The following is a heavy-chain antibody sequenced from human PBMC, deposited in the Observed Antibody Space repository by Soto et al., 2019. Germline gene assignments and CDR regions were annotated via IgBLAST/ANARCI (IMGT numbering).Heavy chain of an antibody. D-gene: IGHD3-16*02. V-gene: IGHV3-74*01. Sequence: PGGSLILSCAASGFTFSNNWMHWVRQAPGKGPVWVSRINSDGSSTYYADSVKGRFFISRDNSDNTLHLQMNSLRDDDTAIYYCAKRRLNTITSLSDWWGQGVQVTVSS. CDR1: GFTFSNNW. CDR3: AKRRLNTITSLSDW. CDR2: INSDGSST. J-gene: IGHJ1*01.